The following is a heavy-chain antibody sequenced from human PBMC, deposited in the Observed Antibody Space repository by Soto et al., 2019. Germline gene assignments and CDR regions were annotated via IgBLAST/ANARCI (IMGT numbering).Heavy chain of an antibody. Sequence: SCAASGFTFSDYYMSWIRQAPGKGLEWVSYISSSSSYTNYADSVKGRFTISRDNAKNSLYLQMNSLRAEDTAVYYCARYSSGWPYYYYGMDVWGQGTTVTVSS. D-gene: IGHD6-19*01. CDR1: GFTFSDYY. CDR3: ARYSSGWPYYYYGMDV. J-gene: IGHJ6*02. V-gene: IGHV3-11*06. CDR2: ISSSSSYT.